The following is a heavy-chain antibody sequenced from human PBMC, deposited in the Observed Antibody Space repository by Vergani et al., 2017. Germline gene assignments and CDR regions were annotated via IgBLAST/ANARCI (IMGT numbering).Heavy chain of an antibody. V-gene: IGHV4-38-2*02. Sequence: QVRLEESGPGLVKPSETLSLTCSVSGYSIGSGFYWAWIRQSPGEGLQWLTSIHNRGKTYHNPSLKSRVSVSLDTSKNRFSLNLTSVTATDTAVYYCARVEYYGWPLYGMDVWGQGTTVTVSS. CDR1: GYSIGSGFY. J-gene: IGHJ6*02. CDR2: IHNRGKT. CDR3: ARVEYYGWPLYGMDV. D-gene: IGHD2/OR15-2a*01.